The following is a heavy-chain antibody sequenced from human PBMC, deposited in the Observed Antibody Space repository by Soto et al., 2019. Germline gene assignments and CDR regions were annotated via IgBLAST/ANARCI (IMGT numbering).Heavy chain of an antibody. V-gene: IGHV1-69*06. J-gene: IGHJ5*02. D-gene: IGHD3-3*01. CDR1: RGTFNSYG. Sequence: GASVKVSCKASRGTFNSYGISWVRQAPGQGLDWMGVIIPLYGTVNYAQKFQGRVSITADKSTSTAYMDLNSLRSDDTAVYYCARDFSERRFLAMGFDPWGQGTLVTVSS. CDR2: IIPLYGTV. CDR3: ARDFSERRFLAMGFDP.